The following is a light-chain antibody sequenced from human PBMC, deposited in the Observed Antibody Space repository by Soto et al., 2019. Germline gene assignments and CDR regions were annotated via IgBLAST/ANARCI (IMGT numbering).Light chain of an antibody. CDR3: LQRYNWPFT. CDR2: DTS. Sequence: EIVLTQSPATLSLSPGERATLSCRASQSISGYLAWYQQKPGQAPRLLIYDTSSRATGIPARFSGSGSGTDFTLTISSLEPEDFAFYYCLQRYNWPFTFGPGTKVDVK. V-gene: IGKV3-11*01. J-gene: IGKJ3*01. CDR1: QSISGY.